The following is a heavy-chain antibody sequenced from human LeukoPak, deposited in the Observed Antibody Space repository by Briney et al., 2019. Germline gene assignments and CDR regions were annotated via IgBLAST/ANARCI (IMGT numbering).Heavy chain of an antibody. CDR2: IWYDGSNK. J-gene: IGHJ5*02. D-gene: IGHD2-15*01. V-gene: IGHV3-33*01. Sequence: PGRSLRLSCAASGSTFSSYGMHWVRQAPGKGLEWVAVIWYDGSNKYYADSVKGRFTISRDNSKNTLYLQMNSLRAEDTAVYYCARDGRGFDPWGQGTLVTVSS. CDR1: GSTFSSYG. CDR3: ARDGRGFDP.